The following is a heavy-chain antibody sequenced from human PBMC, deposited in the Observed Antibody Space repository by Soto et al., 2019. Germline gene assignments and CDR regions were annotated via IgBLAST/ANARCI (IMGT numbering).Heavy chain of an antibody. CDR1: SGSIGSGDYY. CDR2: IYYSGST. Sequence: SETLSLTCTVSSGSIGSGDYYWSWIRQPPGKGLEWIGYIYYSGSTYYNPSLKSRVTMSVDTSKNQFSLKLTSVTAADTAVYYCARDNITGLFYYWSQRTPVTVSS. CDR3: ARDNITGLFYY. V-gene: IGHV4-30-4*01. J-gene: IGHJ4*02. D-gene: IGHD2-8*02.